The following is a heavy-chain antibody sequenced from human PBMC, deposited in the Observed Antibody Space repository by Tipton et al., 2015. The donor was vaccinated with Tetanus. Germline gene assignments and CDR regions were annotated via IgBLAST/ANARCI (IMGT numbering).Heavy chain of an antibody. J-gene: IGHJ2*01. Sequence: QLVQSGAEVKKPGESLKISCKGSGYSFNIYWIAWVRQMPGKGLEWMGTIYPGNSDTRNSPSFQGQVTISADKSITTAYLRWNSLKASDTAMYYCARRLGPYTGDQIWHFDLWGRGTLVTVSS. V-gene: IGHV5-51*01. CDR1: GYSFNIYW. CDR2: IYPGNSDT. CDR3: ARRLGPYTGDQIWHFDL. D-gene: IGHD7-27*01.